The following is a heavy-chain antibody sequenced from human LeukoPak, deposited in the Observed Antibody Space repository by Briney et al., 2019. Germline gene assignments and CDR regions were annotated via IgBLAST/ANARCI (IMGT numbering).Heavy chain of an antibody. CDR1: GGSISSSSYN. V-gene: IGHV4-39*01. J-gene: IGHJ4*02. Sequence: SETLSLTCTVSGGSISSSSYNWGWIRQPPGKGLEWIGSIYYSGSTYYNPSLKSRVTISVDTSKNQFSLKLTSVTAADTAVYYCARGPYYYGSGSYSRAGYFDYWGQGTLVTVSS. CDR3: ARGPYYYGSGSYSRAGYFDY. D-gene: IGHD3-10*01. CDR2: IYYSGST.